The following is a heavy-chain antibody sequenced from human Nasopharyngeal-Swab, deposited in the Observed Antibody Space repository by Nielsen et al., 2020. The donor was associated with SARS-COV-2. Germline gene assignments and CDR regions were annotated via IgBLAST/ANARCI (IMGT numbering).Heavy chain of an antibody. CDR3: ARDLLAAADY. CDR2: ISAYNGNT. CDR1: GYTFTSYD. J-gene: IGHJ4*02. Sequence: ASVKVSCKASGYTFTSYDINWVRQATGQGLEWMGWISAYNGNTNYAQKLQGRVTMTTDTSTSTAYMELRSLRSDDTAVYYCARDLLAAADYWGQGTLVTVSS. D-gene: IGHD6-13*01. V-gene: IGHV1-18*01.